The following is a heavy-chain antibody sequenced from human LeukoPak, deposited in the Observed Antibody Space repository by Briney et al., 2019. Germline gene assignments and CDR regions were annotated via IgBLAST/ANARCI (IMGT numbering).Heavy chain of an antibody. CDR1: GGSISTYY. Sequence: SETLSLTCTVSGGSISTYYWSXXXXPXGXXXXXXXDIYHSGRSNCNPSLKSRGTXSVDTSKNQFSLKLSSVTAADTAVYYCARGSITVVPAFDIWGQGTMVTVSS. J-gene: IGHJ3*02. D-gene: IGHD3-3*01. CDR2: IYHSGRS. V-gene: IGHV4-59*12. CDR3: ARGSITVVPAFDI.